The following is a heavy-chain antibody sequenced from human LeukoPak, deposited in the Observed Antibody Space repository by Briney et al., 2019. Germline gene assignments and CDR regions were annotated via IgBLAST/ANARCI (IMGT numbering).Heavy chain of an antibody. CDR2: INPNSGGT. J-gene: IGHJ5*02. D-gene: IGHD3-10*01. CDR1: GYTFTGYY. Sequence: VASVKVSCKASGYTFTGYYMHWVRQAPGQGLEWMGWINPNSGGTNYAQKFQGRVTMTRDTSISTAYMELSRLSSDDTAVYYCARDFSGSGPEDWFDPWGQGTLVTVSS. CDR3: ARDFSGSGPEDWFDP. V-gene: IGHV1-2*02.